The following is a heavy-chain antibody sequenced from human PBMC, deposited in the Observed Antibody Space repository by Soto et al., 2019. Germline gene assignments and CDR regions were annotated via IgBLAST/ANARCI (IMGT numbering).Heavy chain of an antibody. D-gene: IGHD3-10*01. Sequence: GGSLRLSCAASGFTFSDYYMSWIRQAPGKGLEWVSYISGGGSTIYYADSVKGRFTISRDNSKNTLYLQMNSLRAEDTAVYYCARGPYYYGSWSYYNDHIDYWGQGTLVTVSS. J-gene: IGHJ4*02. V-gene: IGHV3-11*04. CDR2: ISGGGSTI. CDR3: ARGPYYYGSWSYYNDHIDY. CDR1: GFTFSDYY.